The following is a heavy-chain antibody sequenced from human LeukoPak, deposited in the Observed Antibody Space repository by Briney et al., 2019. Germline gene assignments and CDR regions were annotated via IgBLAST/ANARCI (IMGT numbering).Heavy chain of an antibody. Sequence: PSETLSLTCTVSGYSIRSGYHWGWIRQPPGKGLEWIGSIYHSGSTYYNPSLKSRVTISVDTSKNQFSLKLSSVTAADTAVYYCARSYCSSTSCYLYYFDYWGQGTLVTSPQ. CDR2: IYHSGST. V-gene: IGHV4-38-2*02. D-gene: IGHD2-2*01. J-gene: IGHJ4*02. CDR1: GYSIRSGYH. CDR3: ARSYCSSTSCYLYYFDY.